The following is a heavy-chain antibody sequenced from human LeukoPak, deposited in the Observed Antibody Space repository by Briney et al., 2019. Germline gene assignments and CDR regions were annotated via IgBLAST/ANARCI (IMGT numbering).Heavy chain of an antibody. D-gene: IGHD2-2*01. J-gene: IGHJ4*02. CDR3: ARVVPAAMEIDY. CDR1: GGSISRYY. V-gene: IGHV4-59*08. CDR2: IYYSGST. Sequence: KPSETLSLTCTVSGGSISRYYWSWIRQPPGKGLEWIGYIYYSGSTNYNPSLKSRVTISVDTSKNHFSLKLSSVTAADTAVYYCARVVPAAMEIDYWGQGTLVTVSS.